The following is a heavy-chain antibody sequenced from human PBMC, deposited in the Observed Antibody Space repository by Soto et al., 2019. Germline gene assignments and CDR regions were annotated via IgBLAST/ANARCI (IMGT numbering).Heavy chain of an antibody. CDR1: GYTFTSYY. D-gene: IGHD5-12*01. J-gene: IGHJ6*02. CDR3: ARESVDIVATTRVSGGMDV. CDR2: INPSGGST. V-gene: IGHV1-46*01. Sequence: QVQLVQSGAEVKKPGASVKVSCKASGYTFTSYYMHWVRQAPGQGLEWMGIINPSGGSTSYAQKFQGRVTMTRDTSTSTVYMELSSLRSEDTAVYYCARESVDIVATTRVSGGMDVWGQGTTVTGSS.